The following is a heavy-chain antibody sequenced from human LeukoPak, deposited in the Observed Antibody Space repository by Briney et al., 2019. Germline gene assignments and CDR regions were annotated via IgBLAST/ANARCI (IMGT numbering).Heavy chain of an antibody. CDR3: AKDYSSGWYWYFDY. CDR2: ISYDGSNK. V-gene: IGHV3-30*18. J-gene: IGHJ4*02. Sequence: GGSLRLSCAASGFTFSSYGMHWVRQAPGKGLEWVAVISYDGSNKYYADSVKGRFTISRDNSKNTLYLQMNSLRAEDTAVYYCAKDYSSGWYWYFDYWGQGTLVTVSS. D-gene: IGHD6-19*01. CDR1: GFTFSSYG.